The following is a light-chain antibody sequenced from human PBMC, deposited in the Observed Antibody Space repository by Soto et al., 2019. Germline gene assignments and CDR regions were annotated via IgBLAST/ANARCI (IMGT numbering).Light chain of an antibody. CDR1: SSDIGSNY. Sequence: QSVLTQPPSASGTPGQRVTISCSGSSSDIGSNYVYWYQQLPGSAPKLLIYRNNLRPSGVPDRFSGSKSGTSASLAISGLRSENEADYYCAVWDDSLSGLVFGGGTKLTVL. CDR2: RNN. CDR3: AVWDDSLSGLV. V-gene: IGLV1-47*01. J-gene: IGLJ2*01.